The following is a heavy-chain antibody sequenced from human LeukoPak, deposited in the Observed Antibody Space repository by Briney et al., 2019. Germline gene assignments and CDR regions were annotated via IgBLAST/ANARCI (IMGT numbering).Heavy chain of an antibody. D-gene: IGHD3-9*01. Sequence: ASVKVSCKASGYTFTGYYIHWVRQAPGQGLEWMGWINPNSGGTNYAQKFQGRVTMTRDTSISTAYMELSRLRSDDTAVYYCARNLRYFDPFDYWGQGTLVTVSS. CDR3: ARNLRYFDPFDY. CDR2: INPNSGGT. J-gene: IGHJ4*02. CDR1: GYTFTGYY. V-gene: IGHV1-2*02.